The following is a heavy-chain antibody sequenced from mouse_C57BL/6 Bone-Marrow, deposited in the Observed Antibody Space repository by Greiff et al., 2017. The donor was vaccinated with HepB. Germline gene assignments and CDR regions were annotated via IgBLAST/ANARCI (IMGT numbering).Heavy chain of an antibody. D-gene: IGHD3-2*02. CDR3: ARRRKRRRVDY. Sequence: QVQLQQSDAELVKPGASVKISCKASGYTFTDYTIHWMKQRPEQGLEWIGYIYPRDGSTKYNEKFKGKATLTADKSSSTAYMQLNSLTSEDSAVYGCARRRKRRRVDYWGQGNTLTVSS. J-gene: IGHJ2*01. V-gene: IGHV1-78*01. CDR1: GYTFTDYT. CDR2: IYPRDGST.